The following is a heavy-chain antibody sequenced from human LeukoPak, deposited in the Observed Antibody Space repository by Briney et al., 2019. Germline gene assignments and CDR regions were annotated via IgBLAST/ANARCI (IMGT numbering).Heavy chain of an antibody. CDR3: ARGASITIFGVAGGGDYFDY. J-gene: IGHJ4*02. CDR2: IYYSGST. V-gene: IGHV4-59*01. CDR1: GGSISSYY. Sequence: SETLSLTCTVSGGSISSYYWSWIRQPPGKGLEWIGYIYYSGSTNYNPSPKSRVTLSVDTSKNQFSLKLSSVTAADTAVYYCARGASITIFGVAGGGDYFDYWGQGTLVTVSS. D-gene: IGHD3-3*01.